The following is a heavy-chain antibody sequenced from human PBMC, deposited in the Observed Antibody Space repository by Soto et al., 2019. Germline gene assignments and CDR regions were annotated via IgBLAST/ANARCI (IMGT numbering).Heavy chain of an antibody. D-gene: IGHD3-10*01. CDR1: GGSVCSSSYY. CDR3: ARQLTMPYYYYYYGMDV. Sequence: SETLSLTCTVSGGSVCSSSYYWGWVRQPPGKGLEWIGSVYYSGSTYYNPSLKSRVTISVDTSKNQFSLKLSSVTAADTAVYYCARQLTMPYYYYYYGMDVWGQGTTVTVSS. CDR2: VYYSGST. J-gene: IGHJ6*02. V-gene: IGHV4-39*01.